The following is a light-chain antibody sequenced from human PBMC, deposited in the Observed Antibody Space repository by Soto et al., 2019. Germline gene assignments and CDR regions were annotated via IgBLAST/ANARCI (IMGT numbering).Light chain of an antibody. CDR3: QHYNNWPPT. Sequence: EMVMTQSPATLSVSPGARVTLSCRASESVHTNLAWYQQKPAQGPSLLIYYASTRATGVPDRFTGSRSGTEFTLTISSLQSEDSGVYHCQHYNNWPPTFGHGTKVEIK. CDR1: ESVHTN. CDR2: YAS. J-gene: IGKJ3*01. V-gene: IGKV3-15*01.